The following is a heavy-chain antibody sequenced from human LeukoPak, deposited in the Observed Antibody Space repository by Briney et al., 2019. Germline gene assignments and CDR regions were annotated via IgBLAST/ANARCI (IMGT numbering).Heavy chain of an antibody. CDR3: ARDLSSAPHDENWAANRFDP. D-gene: IGHD7-27*01. CDR1: GLTFSTLA. J-gene: IGHJ5*02. CDR2: ISYDGNSK. Sequence: GRSLRLSCAASGLTFSTLAFHWVRQAPGKGLEWLAIISYDGNSKFYADSVRGRFTISRDNSRNTLYLQMSSLETKDTAVYYCARDLSSAPHDENWAANRFDPWGQGTLVTVSS. V-gene: IGHV3-30-3*01.